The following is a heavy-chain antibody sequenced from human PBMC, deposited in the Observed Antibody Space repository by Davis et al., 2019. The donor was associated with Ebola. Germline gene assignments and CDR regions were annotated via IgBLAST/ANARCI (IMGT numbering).Heavy chain of an antibody. Sequence: SETLSLTCDVSGGSLSTYYWSWIRQSPGKGLEWIGEIDDSGRTKYNPSLKSRVSILIDTSKNQFSLQLTSVSAADTAMYYCARGPRSYYDFWSGYYFIWGPGTVVTVSS. J-gene: IGHJ3*02. D-gene: IGHD3-3*01. CDR1: GGSLSTYY. CDR3: ARGPRSYYDFWSGYYFI. V-gene: IGHV4-34*01. CDR2: IDDSGRT.